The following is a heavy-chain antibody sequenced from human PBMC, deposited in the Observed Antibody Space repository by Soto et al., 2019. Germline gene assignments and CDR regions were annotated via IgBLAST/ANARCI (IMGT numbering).Heavy chain of an antibody. D-gene: IGHD3-10*01. Sequence: VKVSCKASGGPYNSFAISWVRQAPGQGLEWIGGIIPVFGTATYAQKFKGRVTITAEESTSTAYMELSSLTSEDTAVYYCARFLGGAGSYYDGQNYNYYNGMDVWGQGTTVTVSS. V-gene: IGHV1-69*01. CDR2: IIPVFGTA. J-gene: IGHJ6*02. CDR1: GGPYNSFA. CDR3: ARFLGGAGSYYDGQNYNYYNGMDV.